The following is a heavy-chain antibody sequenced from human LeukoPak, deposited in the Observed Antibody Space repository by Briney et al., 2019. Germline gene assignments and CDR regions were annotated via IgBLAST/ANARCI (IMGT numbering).Heavy chain of an antibody. D-gene: IGHD1-14*01. J-gene: IGHJ3*01. CDR3: AGEEPPS. Sequence: GGSLRLSCAASGFTFDDYAMHWVRQAPGKGLEWVAVISYDGSNKYYADSVKGRFTISRDNSKNTLYLQMNSLRAEDTAVYYCAGEEPPSWGQGTMVTVSS. CDR1: GFTFDDYA. CDR2: ISYDGSNK. V-gene: IGHV3-30*03.